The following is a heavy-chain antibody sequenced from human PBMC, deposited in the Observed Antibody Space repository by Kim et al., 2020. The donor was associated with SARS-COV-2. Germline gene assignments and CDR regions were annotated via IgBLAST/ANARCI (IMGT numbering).Heavy chain of an antibody. D-gene: IGHD3-10*01. Sequence: SETLSLTCTVSGASITSTNFYGGWIRQPPGKGLEWIGDVYFSGGTYYNPSLTGRVTISVDTSKNQVSLKLNSVTAADSALYYCARHSERGSFSAGAFDIWGQGTMVTVSS. V-gene: IGHV4-39*01. CDR1: GASITSTNFY. CDR2: VYFSGGT. CDR3: ARHSERGSFSAGAFDI. J-gene: IGHJ3*02.